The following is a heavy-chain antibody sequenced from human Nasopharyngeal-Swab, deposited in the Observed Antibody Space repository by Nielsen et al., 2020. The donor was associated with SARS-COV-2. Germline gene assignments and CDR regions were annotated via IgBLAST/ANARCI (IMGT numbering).Heavy chain of an antibody. CDR1: GYTFTGYY. Sequence: ASVKVSCKASGYTFTGYYMHWVRQAPGQGLEWMGRINPNSGGTNYAQKFQGRVTMTRDTSISTAYMELSSLRSEDTAVYYCARDGVEIVIATGILDYWGQGTLVTVSS. CDR3: ARDGVEIVIATGILDY. CDR2: INPNSGGT. J-gene: IGHJ4*02. D-gene: IGHD2-21*01. V-gene: IGHV1-2*06.